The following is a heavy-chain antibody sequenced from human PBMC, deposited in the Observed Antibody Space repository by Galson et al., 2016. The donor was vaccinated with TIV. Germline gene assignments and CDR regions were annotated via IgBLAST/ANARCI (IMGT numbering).Heavy chain of an antibody. D-gene: IGHD4-17*01. CDR2: ISVSGGRT. V-gene: IGHV3-23*01. Sequence: FSSYAMSWVRQAPGKGLEWVSAISVSGGRTYYADSVKGRFTISRDNSKNTLYLQMDRLRAEDTAVYYCARGGGYGDVYFDFWGQGSLVTVSS. J-gene: IGHJ4*02. CDR1: FSSYA. CDR3: ARGGGYGDVYFDF.